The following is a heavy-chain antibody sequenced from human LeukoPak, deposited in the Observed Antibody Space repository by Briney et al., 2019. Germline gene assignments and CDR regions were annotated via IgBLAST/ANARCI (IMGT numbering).Heavy chain of an antibody. CDR1: GFTVNTYA. Sequence: GGSLRLSCAASGFTVNTYAMSWVRQAPGKGLEWVSGISGSTGRTYYADSVKGRFTISRDNSKNTLYLQMNNLRAEDTAVYYCAPRVVGSAPFDYWGQGTLVTVSS. D-gene: IGHD2-15*01. CDR2: ISGSTGRT. CDR3: APRVVGSAPFDY. V-gene: IGHV3-23*01. J-gene: IGHJ4*02.